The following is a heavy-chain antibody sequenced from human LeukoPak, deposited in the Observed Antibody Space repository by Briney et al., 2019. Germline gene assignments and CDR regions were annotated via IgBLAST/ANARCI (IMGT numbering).Heavy chain of an antibody. Sequence: GGSLRLSCAVSGFSVSNYYMNWVRQAPGKGLEWVSLIRGSGETFYADSVKGRFTISRDDSKNTVYLQMSSLRVEDTAVYFCASERAATQEWVELDPWGQGTLVTVSS. D-gene: IGHD2-8*01. CDR2: IRGSGET. V-gene: IGHV3-66*02. J-gene: IGHJ5*02. CDR1: GFSVSNYY. CDR3: ASERAATQEWVELDP.